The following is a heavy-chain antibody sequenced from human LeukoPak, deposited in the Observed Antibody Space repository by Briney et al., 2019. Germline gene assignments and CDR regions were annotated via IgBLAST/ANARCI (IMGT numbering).Heavy chain of an antibody. Sequence: GGSLRLSCAASGFTFSIYSMNWVRQAPGKGLEWVSSISHSGRNTYYADSVKGRFTISRDNAKNSLYLQMNSLRAEDTAVYYCARDMNLGSWGQGTLVTVSS. CDR1: GFTFSIYS. V-gene: IGHV3-21*01. CDR2: ISHSGRNT. CDR3: ARDMNLGS. D-gene: IGHD1-14*01. J-gene: IGHJ4*02.